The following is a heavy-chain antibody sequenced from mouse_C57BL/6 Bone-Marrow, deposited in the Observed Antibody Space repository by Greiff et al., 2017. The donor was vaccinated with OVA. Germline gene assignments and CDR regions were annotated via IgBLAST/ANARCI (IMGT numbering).Heavy chain of an antibody. CDR2: ISSGGSYT. J-gene: IGHJ2*01. CDR1: GFTFSSYG. V-gene: IGHV5-6*02. Sequence: DVKLVESGGDLVKPGGSLKLSCAASGFTFSSYGMSWVRQTPDKRLEWVATISSGGSYTYYPDSVKGRFTISRDNAKNTLYLQMSSLTSEDTALYYCARLLRLAHFSSWGPGTTLTVSS. CDR3: ARLLRLAHFSS. D-gene: IGHD3-2*02.